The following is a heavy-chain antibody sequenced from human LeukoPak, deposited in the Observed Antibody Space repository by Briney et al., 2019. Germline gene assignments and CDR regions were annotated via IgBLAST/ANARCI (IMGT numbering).Heavy chain of an antibody. CDR1: GFIVSSNY. Sequence: GGSLRLSCAASGFIVSSNYMTWVRQAPGKGLEWVSVIYSGGSTYYADSVKGRFTISRDNSKNTLYLQMNSLRIEDTAVYYCARDDVTTTFDYWGQGTLVTVSS. V-gene: IGHV3-66*02. J-gene: IGHJ4*02. CDR2: IYSGGST. D-gene: IGHD4-17*01. CDR3: ARDDVTTTFDY.